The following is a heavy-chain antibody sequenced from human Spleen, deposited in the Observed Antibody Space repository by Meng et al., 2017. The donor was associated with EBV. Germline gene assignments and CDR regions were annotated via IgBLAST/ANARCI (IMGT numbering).Heavy chain of an antibody. CDR2: IKSKTDGGTT. Sequence: EVQLVESGGGLVQPGGFLRLSCAASGFTFSNAWMSWVRQAPGKGLEWVGRIKSKTDGGTTDYVAPVKGRFTISRDDSKNTLYLQMNSLKTEDTAVYYCTPHYYGSGSHSDYWGQGTLVTVSS. CDR3: TPHYYGSGSHSDY. D-gene: IGHD3-10*01. V-gene: IGHV3-15*01. CDR1: GFTFSNAW. J-gene: IGHJ4*02.